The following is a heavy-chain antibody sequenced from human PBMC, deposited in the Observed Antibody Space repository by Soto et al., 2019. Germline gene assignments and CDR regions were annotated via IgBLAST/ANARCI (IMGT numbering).Heavy chain of an antibody. J-gene: IGHJ4*02. CDR3: ASRPIIAAAGGFDY. V-gene: IGHV5-51*01. CDR1: GYSFTSYW. D-gene: IGHD6-13*01. CDR2: IYTGDSDT. Sequence: GESLKICFKGSGYSFTSYWIGWVVQMPGKGLECMGIIYTGDSDTRYSPSFQGQVTISADKSISTAYLQWSSLKASDTAMYYCASRPIIAAAGGFDYWGQGTLVTVSS.